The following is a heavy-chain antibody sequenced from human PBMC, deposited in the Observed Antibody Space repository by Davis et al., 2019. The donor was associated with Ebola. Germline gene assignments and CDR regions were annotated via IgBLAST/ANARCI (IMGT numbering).Heavy chain of an antibody. Sequence: SETLSLTCSVSGASISSYYWSWIRQPPGKGLEWIGYIYYSGSTNYNPSLKSRVTISVDTSKNQFSLKLSSVTAADTAVYYCARATGVVVTAINVGFYYGMDVWGKGTTVTVSS. D-gene: IGHD2-21*02. CDR1: GASISSYY. V-gene: IGHV4-59*01. CDR3: ARATGVVVTAINVGFYYGMDV. J-gene: IGHJ6*04. CDR2: IYYSGST.